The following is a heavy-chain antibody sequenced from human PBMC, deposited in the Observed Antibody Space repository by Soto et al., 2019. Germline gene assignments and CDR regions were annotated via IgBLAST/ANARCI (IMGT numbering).Heavy chain of an antibody. CDR2: IKQDGSEK. CDR1: GFTFSSYW. V-gene: IGHV3-7*01. Sequence: GGSLRLSCAASGFTFSSYWMSWVRQAPGKGLEWVANIKQDGSEKYYVDSVKGRFTISRDNAKNSLYLQMNSLRAEDTAVYYYARGISLVPVGPDYYDILTGPQYYFDYWGQGTLVTVSS. D-gene: IGHD3-9*01. J-gene: IGHJ4*02. CDR3: ARGISLVPVGPDYYDILTGPQYYFDY.